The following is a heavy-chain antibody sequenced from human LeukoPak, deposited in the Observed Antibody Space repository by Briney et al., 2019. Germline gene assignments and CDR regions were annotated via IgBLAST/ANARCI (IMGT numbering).Heavy chain of an antibody. V-gene: IGHV5-51*01. D-gene: IGHD6-19*01. CDR1: GYSFTSYW. J-gene: IGHJ5*02. CDR2: IHPADSDI. CDR3: ARRWGSRGPRGWFDP. Sequence: GESLKISCKASGYSFTSYWIGWVRQMPGKGLEWMGIIHPADSDITYSPSFQGQVIISADKSINTAYLQWSSLKASDTAMYYCARRWGSRGPRGWFDPRGQGTLVTVSS.